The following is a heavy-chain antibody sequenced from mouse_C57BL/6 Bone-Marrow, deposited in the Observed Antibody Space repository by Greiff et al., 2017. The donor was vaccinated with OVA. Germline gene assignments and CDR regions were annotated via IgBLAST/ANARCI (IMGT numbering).Heavy chain of an antibody. CDR3: AHYGSRLYLHY. D-gene: IGHD1-1*01. CDR1: GYTFTNYW. Sequence: VQLQQSGAELVRPGPSVKLSCKASGYTFTNYWMHWVKQRPGQGLEWIGVIAPSDSYINYNQKFKGRATLTVDTSSSTAYMHLSSLTSEDSAAYYCAHYGSRLYLHYWGQGTSLTVSS. V-gene: IGHV1-59*01. CDR2: IAPSDSYI. J-gene: IGHJ2*02.